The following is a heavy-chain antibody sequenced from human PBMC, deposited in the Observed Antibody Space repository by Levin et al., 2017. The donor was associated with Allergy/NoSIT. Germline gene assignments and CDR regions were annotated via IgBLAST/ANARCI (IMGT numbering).Heavy chain of an antibody. CDR2: FYYTGST. V-gene: IGHV4-39*07. J-gene: IGHJ5*02. CDR3: ARVYPVVRGVHSWFDP. CDR1: GGSISSSTYY. Sequence: SETLSLTCTVSGGSISSSTYYWGWIRQPPGKGLEWIGSFYYTGSTYYNPSLKRRVTISVDTSKTHISLRLNSLTAADTAVYYCARVYPVVRGVHSWFDPWGQGTLVTVSS. D-gene: IGHD3-10*01.